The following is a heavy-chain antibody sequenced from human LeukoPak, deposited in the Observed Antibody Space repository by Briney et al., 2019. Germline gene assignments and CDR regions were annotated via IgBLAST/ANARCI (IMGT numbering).Heavy chain of an antibody. CDR2: ISYDGSNK. V-gene: IGHV3-30*14. CDR3: ASRDNWNQGDY. CDR1: GFTFSSYA. J-gene: IGHJ4*02. Sequence: GGSLRLSCAASGFTFSSYAMHWVRQAPGKGLEWVAVISYDGSNKYYADSVKGRFTISRDNSKNTLCLQMNSLRAEDTAVYYCASRDNWNQGDYWGQGTLVTVAS. D-gene: IGHD1-20*01.